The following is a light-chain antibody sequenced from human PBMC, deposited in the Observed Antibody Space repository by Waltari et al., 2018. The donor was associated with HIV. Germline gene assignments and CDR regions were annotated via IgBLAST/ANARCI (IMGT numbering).Light chain of an antibody. V-gene: IGKV4-1*01. CDR3: QQYYSTPPYT. CDR1: QSVLYSSNTKNY. J-gene: IGKJ2*01. CDR2: WAS. Sequence: DLAMTQSPDSLVVSLGWRATITCRSRQSVLYSSNTKNYLAWYQQKPGQPPKLLIYWASTRESGVPDRFSGSGSGTDFTLTISSLQAEDVAVYYCQQYYSTPPYTFGQGTKLEIK.